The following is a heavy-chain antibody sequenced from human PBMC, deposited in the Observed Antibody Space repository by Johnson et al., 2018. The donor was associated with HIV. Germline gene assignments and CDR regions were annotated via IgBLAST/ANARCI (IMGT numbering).Heavy chain of an antibody. CDR3: ARERAVTTKGYDEDAFDI. CDR1: GFTFSSYG. J-gene: IGHJ3*02. Sequence: QVLLVESGGGVVQPGRSLRLSCAASGFTFSSYGMHWVRQAPGKGLEWVAVISYDGSNKYYADSVKGRLTISRDNSKNTLYLQMSSLRAEDTALYYCARERAVTTKGYDEDAFDIWGQGTMVTVSS. D-gene: IGHD4-17*01. V-gene: IGHV3-30*19. CDR2: ISYDGSNK.